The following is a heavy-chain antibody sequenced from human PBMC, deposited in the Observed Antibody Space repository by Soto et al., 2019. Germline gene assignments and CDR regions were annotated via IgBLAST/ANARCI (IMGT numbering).Heavy chain of an antibody. V-gene: IGHV1-18*01. CDR3: AREMGLRYSSGSYAFDS. D-gene: IGHD6-19*01. CDR2: ISAYNGNT. Sequence: QVQLVQSGAEVKKPGASVKVSCTASGYTFTSYGISWVRQAPGQGLEWMGWISAYNGNTNYAQKLQGRVTMTTDTSTSTAYMELRSLRSDDTAVYYCAREMGLRYSSGSYAFDSWGQGTIVTVSS. CDR1: GYTFTSYG. J-gene: IGHJ3*02.